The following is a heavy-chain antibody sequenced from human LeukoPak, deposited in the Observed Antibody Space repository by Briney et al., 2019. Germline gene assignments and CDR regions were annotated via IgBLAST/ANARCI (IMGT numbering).Heavy chain of an antibody. D-gene: IGHD2-2*01. V-gene: IGHV4-30-2*01. CDR1: GGSISSGGYY. Sequence: SETLSLTCTVSGGSISSGGYYWRWIRQPPGKGLEWIGYIYHSGSTYYNPSLKSRVTISVDRSKNQFSLKLSSVTAADTAVYYCARGRPIVVVPAASEFDYWGQGTLVTVSS. J-gene: IGHJ4*02. CDR3: ARGRPIVVVPAASEFDY. CDR2: IYHSGST.